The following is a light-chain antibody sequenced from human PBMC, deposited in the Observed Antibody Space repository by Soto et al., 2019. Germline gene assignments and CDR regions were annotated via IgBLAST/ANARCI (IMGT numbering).Light chain of an antibody. CDR3: CSYAGSSTYV. CDR2: EVT. CDR1: STDVGSYHL. V-gene: IGLV2-23*02. Sequence: QSVLTQPASVSGSPGQSITISCTGTSTDVGSYHLVSWYQQHPGKAPKLMIYEVTKRHSGVSNRFSGSKSGNTSSLTISGLQAEDEADYYCCSYAGSSTYVFGTGTKLTVL. J-gene: IGLJ1*01.